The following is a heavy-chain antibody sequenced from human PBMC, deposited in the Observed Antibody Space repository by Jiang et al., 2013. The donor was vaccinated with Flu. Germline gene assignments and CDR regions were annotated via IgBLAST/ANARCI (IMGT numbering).Heavy chain of an antibody. V-gene: IGHV4-39*01. CDR3: ARGVGDLSCSGGSCYSSREGGFDY. Sequence: GSISSSSYYWGWIRQPPGKGLEWIGSIYYSGSTYYNPSLKSRVTISVDTSKNQFSLKLSSVTAADTAVYYCARGVGDLSCSGGSCYSSREGGFDYWGQGTLVTVSS. D-gene: IGHD2-15*01. CDR1: GSISSSSYY. CDR2: IYYSGST. J-gene: IGHJ4*02.